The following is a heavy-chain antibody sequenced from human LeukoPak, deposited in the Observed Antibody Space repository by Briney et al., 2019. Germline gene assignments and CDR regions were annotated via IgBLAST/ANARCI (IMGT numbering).Heavy chain of an antibody. Sequence: GGSLRLSCAAHALTVSSSYMSWVRQAPGKGLEWVSVIYSDGGTYYADSVKDRFTISRDNSKNTLYLQMNSLRAEDTALYYCARESSWSFDYWGQGTLVTVSS. J-gene: IGHJ4*02. CDR2: IYSDGGT. V-gene: IGHV3-66*01. CDR1: ALTVSSSY. CDR3: ARESSWSFDY. D-gene: IGHD6-13*01.